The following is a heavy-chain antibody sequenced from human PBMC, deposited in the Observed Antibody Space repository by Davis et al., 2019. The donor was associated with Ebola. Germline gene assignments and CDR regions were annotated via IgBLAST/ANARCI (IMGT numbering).Heavy chain of an antibody. CDR3: ARDGSSWSGGYYGMDV. J-gene: IGHJ6*02. Sequence: AGSLTLSCAASGFTFSSYDMHWVRHAPGNGLEWVSAIGTAGDTYYPGSVKGRFTISRENAKNPLYLQMNSLRAGDTAVYYCARDGSSWSGGYYGMDVWGQGTTVTVSS. CDR2: IGTAGDT. D-gene: IGHD6-13*01. CDR1: GFTFSSYD. V-gene: IGHV3-13*01.